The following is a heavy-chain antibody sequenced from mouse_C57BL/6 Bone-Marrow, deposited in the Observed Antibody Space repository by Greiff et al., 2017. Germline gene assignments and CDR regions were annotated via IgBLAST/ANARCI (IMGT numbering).Heavy chain of an antibody. V-gene: IGHV1-42*01. CDR1: GYSFTGYY. D-gene: IGHD1-1*01. CDR2: INPSTGGT. CDR3: ARGPYYYGSSDWYFDV. Sequence: VQLQQSGPELVKPGASVKISCKASGYSFTGYYMNWVKQSPEKSLEWIGEINPSTGGTTYNQKFKAKATLTVDKSSSTAYMPLKSLTSEDSAVYYCARGPYYYGSSDWYFDVWGTGTTVTVSS. J-gene: IGHJ1*03.